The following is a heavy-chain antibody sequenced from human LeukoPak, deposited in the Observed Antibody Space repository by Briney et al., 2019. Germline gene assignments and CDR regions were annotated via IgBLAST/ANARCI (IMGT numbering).Heavy chain of an antibody. CDR1: GFTFDDYA. J-gene: IGHJ4*02. V-gene: IGHV3-9*01. Sequence: GGSLRLSCVASGFTFDDYAMHWVRQAPGKGLEWVSGIGWNSGSIGYADSVKGRFTISRDNSKNTLYLQMNSLRAEDTAVYYCAKGMLAAAGIGDYWGQGTLVTVSS. CDR3: AKGMLAAAGIGDY. CDR2: IGWNSGSI. D-gene: IGHD6-13*01.